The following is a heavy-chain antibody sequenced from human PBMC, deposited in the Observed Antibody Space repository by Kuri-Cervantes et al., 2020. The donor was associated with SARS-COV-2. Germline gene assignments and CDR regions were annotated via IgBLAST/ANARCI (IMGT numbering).Heavy chain of an antibody. Sequence: SCTASGFTFGDYAMSWVRQAPGKGLEWVGFIRSKAYGGTTEYAASVKGRFTISRDDSKSIAYLQMNSLKTEDTAVYYCARETCSSTSCYYFDYWGQGTLVTVSS. V-gene: IGHV3-49*04. CDR2: IRSKAYGGTT. CDR1: GFTFGDYA. D-gene: IGHD2-2*01. CDR3: ARETCSSTSCYYFDY. J-gene: IGHJ4*02.